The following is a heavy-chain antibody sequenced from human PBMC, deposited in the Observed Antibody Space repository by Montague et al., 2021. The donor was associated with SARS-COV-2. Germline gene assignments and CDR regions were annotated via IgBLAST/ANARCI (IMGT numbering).Heavy chain of an antibody. V-gene: IGHV1-2*02. Sequence: SVKVSCKASGYTFTGYYLHWVRQAPGQGLEWMAWINPNNGGTKYAQKFQGGVTVTRDTSIGTAYMELSSLTSDDTAIYYCARSLIVAVSAAINFWGQGTLVTVSS. J-gene: IGHJ4*02. CDR3: ARSLIVAVSAAINF. CDR2: INPNNGGT. D-gene: IGHD2-2*01. CDR1: GYTFTGYY.